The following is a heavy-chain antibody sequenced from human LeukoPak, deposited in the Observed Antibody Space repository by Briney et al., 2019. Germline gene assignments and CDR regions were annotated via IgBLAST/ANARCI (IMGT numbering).Heavy chain of an antibody. V-gene: IGHV3-72*01. CDR1: GSTFSDYY. CDR2: SRNKANGYTT. CDR3: ARSPASGVNVFDV. Sequence: WGSLRLSCAASGSTFSDYYIDWVRQAPGKGLEWVGRSRNKANGYTTEFGASVKGRFSISRDDSKDSVYLHMNSLKTEDTAVYYCARSPASGVNVFDVWGQGTMVTVSS. D-gene: IGHD1-26*01. J-gene: IGHJ3*01.